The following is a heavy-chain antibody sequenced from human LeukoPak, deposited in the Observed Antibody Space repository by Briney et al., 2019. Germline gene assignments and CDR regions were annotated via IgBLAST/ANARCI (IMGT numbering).Heavy chain of an antibody. D-gene: IGHD3-10*01. CDR2: IRYNGDDT. Sequence: GRSLRLSCAPSGVTFNNYSMHWGRQAPGKGRERLAFIRYNGDDTYYAGSVKGGFTFSRDDSKNTPYLQMDSLRADDRACYNFAKVGTSYFYYYGWGQGTLVTASS. V-gene: IGHV3-30*02. J-gene: IGHJ4*02. CDR3: AKVGTSYFYYYG. CDR1: GVTFNNYS.